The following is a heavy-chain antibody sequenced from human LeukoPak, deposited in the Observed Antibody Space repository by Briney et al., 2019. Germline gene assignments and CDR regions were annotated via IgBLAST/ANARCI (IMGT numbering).Heavy chain of an antibody. V-gene: IGHV4-4*02. CDR1: GGSISSNNW. CDR3: AITSWYKPDY. D-gene: IGHD6-13*01. Sequence: NPSETLSLTCAVSGGSISSNNWWGWVRQPPGKGLEWIGEIYHSGSTNYNPSLKSRVTISVDTSKNQFSLKLSSVTAADTAVYYCAITSWYKPDYWGQGTLVTVSS. J-gene: IGHJ4*02. CDR2: IYHSGST.